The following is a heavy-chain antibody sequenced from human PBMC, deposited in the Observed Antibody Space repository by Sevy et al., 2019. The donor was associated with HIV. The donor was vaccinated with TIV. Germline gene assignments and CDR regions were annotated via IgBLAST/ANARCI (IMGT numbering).Heavy chain of an antibody. Sequence: GGSLRLSCAASGFTFSSYWMNWIRQAPGKGLEWVANIKQDGGEKYYVDSVKGRFTISRDNAKNSLYLEMNTLRAEDTAVYYCATSGGETWGQGTLVTVSS. D-gene: IGHD3-16*01. J-gene: IGHJ5*02. CDR2: IKQDGGEK. CDR1: GFTFSSYW. CDR3: ATSGGET. V-gene: IGHV3-7*01.